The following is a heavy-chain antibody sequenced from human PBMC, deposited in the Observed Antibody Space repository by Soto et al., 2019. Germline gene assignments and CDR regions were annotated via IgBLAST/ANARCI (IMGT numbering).Heavy chain of an antibody. V-gene: IGHV1-3*01. Sequence: GASVKVSCKASGYTFTSYAMHWVRQAPGQRLEWMGWINAGNGNTKYSQKFQGRVTITRDTSASTAYMELSSLRSEDTAVYYCARSIKEYGALGAWYWFDPWGQGTLVTVSS. CDR2: INAGNGNT. CDR1: GYTFTSYA. J-gene: IGHJ5*02. D-gene: IGHD2-21*01. CDR3: ARSIKEYGALGAWYWFDP.